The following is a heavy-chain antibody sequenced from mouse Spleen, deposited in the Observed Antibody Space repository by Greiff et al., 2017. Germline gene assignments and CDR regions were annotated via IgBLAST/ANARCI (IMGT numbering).Heavy chain of an antibody. CDR1: GYTFTNYW. V-gene: IGHV1-63*01. CDR3: ARGGNLRGFDY. Sequence: QVQLKQSGAELVRPGTSVKMSCKASGYTFTNYWIGWAKQRPGHGLEWIGDIYPGGGYTNYNEKFKGKATLTADKSSSTAYMQFSSLTSEDSAIYYCARGGNLRGFDYWGQGTTLTVSS. J-gene: IGHJ2*01. CDR2: IYPGGGYT. D-gene: IGHD2-1*01.